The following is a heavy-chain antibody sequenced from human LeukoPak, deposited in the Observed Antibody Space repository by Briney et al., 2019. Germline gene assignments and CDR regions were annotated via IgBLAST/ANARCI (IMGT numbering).Heavy chain of an antibody. CDR2: IYHSGST. Sequence: SETLSLTCAVYGGSFSGYYWSWIRQPPGKGLEWIGYIYHSGSTYYNPSLKSRVTISVDRSKNQFSLKLSSVTAADTAVYYCARGGGDGYYYYWGQGTLVTVSS. J-gene: IGHJ4*02. D-gene: IGHD3-22*01. CDR1: GGSFSGYY. V-gene: IGHV4-34*01. CDR3: ARGGGDGYYYY.